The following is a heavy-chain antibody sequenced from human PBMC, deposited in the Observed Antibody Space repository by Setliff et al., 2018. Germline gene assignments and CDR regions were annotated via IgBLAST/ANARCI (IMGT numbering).Heavy chain of an antibody. D-gene: IGHD3-22*01. CDR3: ARGHPPSDSSGYYYAY. V-gene: IGHV4-34*01. CDR1: GGSFSGYY. CDR2: INHSGST. Sequence: TLSLTCAVYGGSFSGYYWSWIRQPPGKGLEWIGEINHSGSTNYNPSLKSRVTVSVDTSKNQFSLKLSSVTAADTAVYYCARGHPPSDSSGYYYAYWGQGTLVTVSS. J-gene: IGHJ4*02.